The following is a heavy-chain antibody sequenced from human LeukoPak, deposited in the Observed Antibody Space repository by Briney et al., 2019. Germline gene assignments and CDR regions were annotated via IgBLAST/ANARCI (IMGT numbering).Heavy chain of an antibody. CDR3: ARVSPLHRTWIAAAGSVGAFDI. Sequence: ASVKVSCKASGYTFTSYDINWVRQATGQGLEWMGWINPNSGGTNYAQKFQGRATMTRDTSISTAYMELSRLRSDDTAVYYCARVSPLHRTWIAAAGSVGAFDIWGRGTMVTVSS. V-gene: IGHV1-2*02. J-gene: IGHJ3*02. CDR1: GYTFTSYD. D-gene: IGHD6-13*01. CDR2: INPNSGGT.